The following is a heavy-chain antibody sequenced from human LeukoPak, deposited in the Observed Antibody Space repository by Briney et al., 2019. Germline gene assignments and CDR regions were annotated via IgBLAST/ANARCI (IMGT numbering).Heavy chain of an antibody. J-gene: IGHJ5*02. CDR2: INPNSGGT. CDR1: GYTFTGYY. V-gene: IGHV1-2*02. CDR3: FRQRPSYEILTGFDP. D-gene: IGHD3-9*01. Sequence: ASVKVSCKASGYTFTGYYMHWVRQAPGQGLEWMVWINPNSGGTNYAQKFQGRVTMTRDTSISTAYMELSRLRSDDTAVYYCFRQRPSYEILTGFDPWGQGTLVTVSS.